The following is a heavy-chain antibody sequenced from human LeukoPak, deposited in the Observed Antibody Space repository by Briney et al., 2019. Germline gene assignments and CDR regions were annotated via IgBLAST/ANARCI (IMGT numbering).Heavy chain of an antibody. CDR2: IYYSGST. J-gene: IGHJ5*02. Sequence: SETLSLTCTVSGGSISSYYWSWIRQPPRKGLEWIGYIYYSGSTNYNPSLKSRVTISVDTSKNQFSLKLCSVTAADTAVYYCASTPSMVRGVIYWFDPWGQGTLVTVSS. D-gene: IGHD3-10*01. CDR3: ASTPSMVRGVIYWFDP. CDR1: GGSISSYY. V-gene: IGHV4-59*01.